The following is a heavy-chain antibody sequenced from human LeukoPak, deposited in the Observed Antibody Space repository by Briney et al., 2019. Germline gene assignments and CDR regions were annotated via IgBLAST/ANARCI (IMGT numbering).Heavy chain of an antibody. CDR2: INPNSGGT. CDR3: ARDGGCTNDVCYKNSDY. Sequence: SVKVSCKASGYIFSGHYMHWVRQAPGQGLEWMGWINPNSGGTNYARRFQGRVTMTRDTSINTVYMELSRLRSDDTAVYYCARDGGCTNDVCYKNSDYWGQGTLVTVSS. D-gene: IGHD2-8*01. V-gene: IGHV1-2*02. J-gene: IGHJ4*02. CDR1: GYIFSGHY.